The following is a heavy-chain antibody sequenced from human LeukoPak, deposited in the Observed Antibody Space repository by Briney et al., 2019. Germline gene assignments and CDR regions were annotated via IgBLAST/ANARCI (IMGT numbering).Heavy chain of an antibody. CDR2: ISGSGGST. Sequence: PGRSLRLSCAASGFTFSSYTMSWVRQAPGKGLEWVSAISGSGGSTYYADSVKGRFTISRDNSKNTLYLQMNSLRAEDTAVYYCAKDRSSGWLFYGMDVWGQGTTVTVSS. V-gene: IGHV3-23*01. J-gene: IGHJ6*02. CDR1: GFTFSSYT. D-gene: IGHD6-19*01. CDR3: AKDRSSGWLFYGMDV.